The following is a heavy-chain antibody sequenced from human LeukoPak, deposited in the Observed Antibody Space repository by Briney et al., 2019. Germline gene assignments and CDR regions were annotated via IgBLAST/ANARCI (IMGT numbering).Heavy chain of an antibody. CDR2: IIPIFGTA. J-gene: IGHJ4*02. CDR3: VRVEQLATFDY. V-gene: IGHV1-69*13. CDR1: GGTFSSYA. D-gene: IGHD6-6*01. Sequence: GASVKVSCKASGGTFSSYAISWVRQAPGQGLEWMGGIIPIFGTANYAQKFQGRVTITADESTSTAYMELSSLRSEDTAVYYCVRVEQLATFDYWGQGTLATVSS.